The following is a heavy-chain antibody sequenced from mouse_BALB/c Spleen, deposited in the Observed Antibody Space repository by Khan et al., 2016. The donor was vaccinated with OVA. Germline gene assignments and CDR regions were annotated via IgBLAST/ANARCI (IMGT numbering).Heavy chain of an antibody. CDR2: INTYTGEP. J-gene: IGHJ4*01. D-gene: IGHD2-1*01. CDR1: GYTFTNYG. CDR3: ARGNYVGTMDY. Sequence: QIQLVQSGPELKKPGETVKISCKASGYTFTNYGMNWVKQAPGKGLKWMGWINTYTGEPTYADDFKGRFAFSLETSASTAYLQINNLKNEDMATYFCARGNYVGTMDYCGQGTSGTVSS. V-gene: IGHV9-1*02.